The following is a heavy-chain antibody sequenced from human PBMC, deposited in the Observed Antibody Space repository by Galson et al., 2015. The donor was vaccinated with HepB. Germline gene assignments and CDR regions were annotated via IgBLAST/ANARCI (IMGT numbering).Heavy chain of an antibody. CDR3: VRSSFEYSSSWGGPRGSLDY. J-gene: IGHJ4*02. V-gene: IGHV5-10-1*01. CDR1: GYNFIDQY. CDR2: IDPSDSYT. D-gene: IGHD6-13*01. Sequence: QSGAEVKKPGESLRISCKASGYNFIDQYITWVRQMPGRGLEWMGRIDPSDSYTNYSPSFQGHVTISADKSISTAYLQWSSLEASDTAMYYCVRSSFEYSSSWGGPRGSLDYWGQGTQVIVSS.